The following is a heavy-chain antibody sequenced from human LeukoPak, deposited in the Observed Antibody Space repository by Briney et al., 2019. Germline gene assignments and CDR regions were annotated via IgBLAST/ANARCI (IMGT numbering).Heavy chain of an antibody. CDR3: ARGKYGSGSYWFDP. CDR1: GYTFTSYD. J-gene: IGHJ5*02. CDR2: MNPNSGNT. V-gene: IGHV1-8*01. Sequence: GASVKVSCKASGYTFTSYDINWVRHATGQGLEWMGWMNPNSGNTGYAQKFQGRVTMTRNTSISTAYMELSSLRSEDTAVYYCARGKYGSGSYWFDPWGQGTLVTVSS. D-gene: IGHD3-10*01.